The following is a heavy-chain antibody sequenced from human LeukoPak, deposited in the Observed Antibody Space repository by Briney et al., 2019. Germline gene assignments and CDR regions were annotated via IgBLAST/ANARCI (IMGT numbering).Heavy chain of an antibody. V-gene: IGHV3-9*01. J-gene: IGHJ4*02. Sequence: GRSLRLSCVASGFTFDDYAMHWVRQVPGKGLEWVSGISWNSGSTGYADSVKGRFTISRVNAKNSLYLQMNSLRAEDTALYYCAKDMTTVTTSGSDYWGQGTLVTVSS. CDR3: AKDMTTVTTSGSDY. CDR2: ISWNSGST. D-gene: IGHD4-17*01. CDR1: GFTFDDYA.